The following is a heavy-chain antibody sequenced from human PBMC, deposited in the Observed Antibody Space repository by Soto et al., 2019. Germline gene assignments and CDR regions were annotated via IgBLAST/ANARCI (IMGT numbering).Heavy chain of an antibody. Sequence: QVQLVQSGAEVKKPGSSVKVSCKASGGTFSSYAISWVRQAPGQGLGWMGGIIPIFGTANYAQKFQGRVTITADESTSTAYMELSSLRSEDTAVYYCARESKGMNSWYIYYFDYWGQGTLVTVSS. J-gene: IGHJ4*02. CDR3: ARESKGMNSWYIYYFDY. D-gene: IGHD6-13*01. V-gene: IGHV1-69*01. CDR1: GGTFSSYA. CDR2: IIPIFGTA.